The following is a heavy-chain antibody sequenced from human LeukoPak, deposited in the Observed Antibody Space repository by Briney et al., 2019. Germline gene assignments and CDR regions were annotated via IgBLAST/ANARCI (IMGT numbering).Heavy chain of an antibody. J-gene: IGHJ4*02. CDR2: VSSTSSYI. Sequence: GGSLRLSCAASGFTCSSYSWNWVRQAPGKGLEWVSSVSSTSSYIYYADSVKGRFTTSRDNAKNSLYLQRNSLRAEDTAVYYFARHYDSNSYGPGYWGQGTLVTVSS. V-gene: IGHV3-21*01. CDR3: ARHYDSNSYGPGY. D-gene: IGHD3-22*01. CDR1: GFTCSSYS.